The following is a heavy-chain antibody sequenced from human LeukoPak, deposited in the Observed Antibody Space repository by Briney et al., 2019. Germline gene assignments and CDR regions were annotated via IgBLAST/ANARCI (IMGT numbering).Heavy chain of an antibody. CDR1: GFTVSSNY. CDR2: IYSGGST. V-gene: IGHV3-66*02. CDR3: ARDRRDSSGYQGYYMDV. Sequence: PGGSLRLSCAASGFTVSSNYMSWVRQAPGKGLEWVSVIYSGGSTYYEDSVKGRFTISRDNSKNTLYLQMNSLRAEDTAVYYCARDRRDSSGYQGYYMDVWGKGTTVTVSS. D-gene: IGHD3-22*01. J-gene: IGHJ6*03.